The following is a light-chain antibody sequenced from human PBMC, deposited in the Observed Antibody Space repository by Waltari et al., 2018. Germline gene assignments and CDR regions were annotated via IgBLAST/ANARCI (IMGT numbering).Light chain of an antibody. J-gene: IGLJ2*01. CDR3: AAWDDRLRGPL. V-gene: IGLV1-47*01. CDR1: GSNIGTNY. Sequence: QSVLTQPPSASGTPGQRVTISCSGSGSNIGTNYPYWYQQLPGMAPRLLIYRDKQRPRGVPCRFSGSQSGTSASLAISGRRSEDEADYYCAAWDDRLRGPLFGGGTKLTVL. CDR2: RDK.